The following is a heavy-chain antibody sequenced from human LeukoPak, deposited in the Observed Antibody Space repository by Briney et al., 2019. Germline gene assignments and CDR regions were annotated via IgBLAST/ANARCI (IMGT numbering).Heavy chain of an antibody. Sequence: SDTLSLTCAVYGGSFSGYYWSWIRQPPGKGLEWIGEIKHSGGTNYNPSLKSRVTIPVDTSKNQFSLKLTSVTAADTAVYYCAYSSWAIDYWGQGTLVTVSS. J-gene: IGHJ4*02. V-gene: IGHV4-34*01. CDR3: AYSSWAIDY. D-gene: IGHD6-13*01. CDR1: GGSFSGYY. CDR2: IKHSGGT.